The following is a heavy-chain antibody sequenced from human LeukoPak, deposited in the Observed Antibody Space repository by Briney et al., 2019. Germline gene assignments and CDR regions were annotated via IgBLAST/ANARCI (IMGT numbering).Heavy chain of an antibody. CDR3: AGHNPGARPYYFDY. J-gene: IGHJ4*02. CDR2: IWYDGSNK. CDR1: GFTFSSYG. Sequence: PGGSLRLSCAASGFTFSSYGMHWVRQAPGKGLEWVAVIWYDGSNKYYADSVKGRFTISRDNSKNTLYLQMNSLRAEDTAVYYCAGHNPGARPYYFDYWGQGTLVTVSS. D-gene: IGHD1-1*01. V-gene: IGHV3-33*01.